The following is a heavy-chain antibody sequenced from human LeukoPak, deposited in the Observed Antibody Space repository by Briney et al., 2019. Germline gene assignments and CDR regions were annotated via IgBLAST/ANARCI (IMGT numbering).Heavy chain of an antibody. V-gene: IGHV3-30-3*01. Sequence: GGSLRLSCAASGFTFSSYAMHWVRQAPGKGLEWVAVISYDGSNKYYADSVKGRFTISRDNAKNSLYLQMNSLRAEDTAVYYCAGDWSGYSHWGQGTLVTVSS. CDR3: AGDWSGYSH. J-gene: IGHJ4*02. CDR1: GFTFSSYA. CDR2: ISYDGSNK. D-gene: IGHD3-3*01.